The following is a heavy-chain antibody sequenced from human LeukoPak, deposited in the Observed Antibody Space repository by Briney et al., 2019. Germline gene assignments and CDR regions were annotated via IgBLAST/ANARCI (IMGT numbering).Heavy chain of an antibody. CDR2: IRYDGSNK. CDR1: GFTFSSYG. D-gene: IGHD1-14*01. CDR3: ARDWLAHNPGYNWFDP. Sequence: PGGSLRLSCAASGFTFSSYGMHWVRQAPGKGLEWVAFIRYDGSNKYYADSVKGRFTISRDNSKNTLYLQMNSLRAEDTAVYYCARDWLAHNPGYNWFDPWGQGTLVTVSS. J-gene: IGHJ5*02. V-gene: IGHV3-30*02.